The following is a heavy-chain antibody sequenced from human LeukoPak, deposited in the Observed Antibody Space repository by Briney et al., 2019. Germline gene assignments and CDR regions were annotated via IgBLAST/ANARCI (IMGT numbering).Heavy chain of an antibody. D-gene: IGHD3-3*01. Sequence: GRSLRLSCAASGFTFDDYAMHWVRQAPGKGLEWVSGISWNSGSIGYADSVKGRFTISRDNAKNSLYLQMNSLRAEDTALYYCAKDCIIRGYYYYYMDVWGKGTTVTVSS. CDR2: ISWNSGSI. CDR3: AKDCIIRGYYYYYMDV. V-gene: IGHV3-9*01. CDR1: GFTFDDYA. J-gene: IGHJ6*03.